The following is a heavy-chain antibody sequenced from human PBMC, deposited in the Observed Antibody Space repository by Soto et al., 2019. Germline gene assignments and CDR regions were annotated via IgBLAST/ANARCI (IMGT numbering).Heavy chain of an antibody. CDR2: IYYTGYT. J-gene: IGHJ5*02. V-gene: IGHV4-31*03. CDR1: GGSINSEDYY. Sequence: PSETLSLTCTVSGGSINSEDYYWSWLRQQPGKGLEWIGYIYYTGYTYYNSSLQSRLNISIDTSQSQFSLQLSSVTAADMAVYFCEHDANGYPFNCFDPWGQGIPVTVSS. D-gene: IGHD2-8*01. CDR3: EHDANGYPFNCFDP.